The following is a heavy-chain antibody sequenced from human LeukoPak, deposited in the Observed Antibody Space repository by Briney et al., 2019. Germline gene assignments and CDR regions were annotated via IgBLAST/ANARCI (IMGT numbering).Heavy chain of an antibody. CDR3: ARVDDY. J-gene: IGHJ4*02. CDR2: INHSGST. Sequence: SETLSLTCAVYGGSFSGYYWSWIRQPPEKGLEWIGEINHSGSTNYNPSLKSRVTISVDTSKNQFSLKLSSVTAADTAVYYRARVDDYWGEGTLVTVSS. CDR1: GGSFSGYY. V-gene: IGHV4-34*01.